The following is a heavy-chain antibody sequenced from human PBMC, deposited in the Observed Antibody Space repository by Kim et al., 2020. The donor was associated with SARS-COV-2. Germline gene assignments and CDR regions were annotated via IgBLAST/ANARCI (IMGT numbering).Heavy chain of an antibody. Sequence: SETLSLTCTVSGGSLTYYYWSWIRQPPGKELEWIGYIYYTGSTNYNPSLNSRVTMSVDTSKNQFSLKGTSGTAADTAVYYCARGISWYLYCDSWGQGTLV. V-gene: IGHV4-59*01. CDR2: IYYTGST. D-gene: IGHD3-3*02. CDR1: GGSLTYYY. J-gene: IGHJ4*02. CDR3: ARGISWYLYCDS.